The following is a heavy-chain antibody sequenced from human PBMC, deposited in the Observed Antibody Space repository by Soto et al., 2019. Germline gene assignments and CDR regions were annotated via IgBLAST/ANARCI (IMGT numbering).Heavy chain of an antibody. D-gene: IGHD3-10*01. CDR2: IIPLFGTP. CDR1: GGIFSTYA. CDR3: ARDRDDYGSGNYYNRIDF. J-gene: IGHJ4*02. V-gene: IGHV1-69*01. Sequence: QVQLVQSGAEVKKPGSSVKGSCKASGGIFSTYAISWLRQAPGQGLEWMGGIIPLFGTPNYAQRFQGRVTITADDSTSTAYMELSRLRSEDTAVYYCARDRDDYGSGNYYNRIDFWGQGTLVTVSS.